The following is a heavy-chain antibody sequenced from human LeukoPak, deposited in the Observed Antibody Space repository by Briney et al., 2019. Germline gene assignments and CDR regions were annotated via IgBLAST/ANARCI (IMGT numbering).Heavy chain of an antibody. D-gene: IGHD4-17*01. CDR1: GFTFSSYA. CDR3: ARESYGDYYFDH. Sequence: SGGSLRLSCAASGFTFSSYAMHWVRQAPGKGLEWLAVISYDGSHKYHADSVQGRFTISRDNSKNTLYLQMNNLRAEDTAVYYCARESYGDYYFDHWGQRTLVTVSS. J-gene: IGHJ4*02. V-gene: IGHV3-30*04. CDR2: ISYDGSHK.